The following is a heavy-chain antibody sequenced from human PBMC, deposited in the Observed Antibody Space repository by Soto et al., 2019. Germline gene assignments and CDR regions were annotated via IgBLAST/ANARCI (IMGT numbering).Heavy chain of an antibody. Sequence: EVQLLESGGGLVQPGGSLRLSCAASGFTFSSYAMSWVRQTPGKGLECVSTITTNGNNAYYTDSVKGRFIVSRDNSKNTLYLQLHSLRAEDTATYYCAKEALGYFDSWGQGTLVTVSS. J-gene: IGHJ4*02. CDR2: ITTNGNNA. CDR1: GFTFSSYA. V-gene: IGHV3-23*01. CDR3: AKEALGYFDS.